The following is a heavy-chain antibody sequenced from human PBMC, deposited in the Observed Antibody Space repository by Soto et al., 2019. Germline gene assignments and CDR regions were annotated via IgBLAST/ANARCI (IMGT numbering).Heavy chain of an antibody. CDR2: IYWDDDK. CDR3: AQIPAITICRVVLKMAYSWFDS. V-gene: IGHV2-5*02. Sequence: ESGPTLVNPTQTLTLTCTFSGFSLTTRGMGXGWIRQPPGKALEWLALIYWDDDKHYSPSLKSRLTITQDTSKNQVVLTMINMDPANTPTYSGAQIPAITICRVVLKMAYSWFDSSGHITLVTVPS. CDR1: GFSLTTRGMG. J-gene: IGHJ5*01. D-gene: IGHD3-3*01.